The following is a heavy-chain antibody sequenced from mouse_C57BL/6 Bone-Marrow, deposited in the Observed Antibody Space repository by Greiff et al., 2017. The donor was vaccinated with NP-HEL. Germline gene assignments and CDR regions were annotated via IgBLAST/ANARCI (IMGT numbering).Heavy chain of an antibody. J-gene: IGHJ3*01. D-gene: IGHD1-1*01. CDR1: GYAFSSSW. Sequence: QVQLKESGPELVKPGASVKISCKASGYAFSSSWMNWVKQRPGKGLEWIGRIYPGDGDTNYNGKFKGKATLTADKSSSTAYMQLSSLTSEDSAVYFCARGSSYPAWFAYWGQGTLVTVSA. CDR2: IYPGDGDT. V-gene: IGHV1-82*01. CDR3: ARGSSYPAWFAY.